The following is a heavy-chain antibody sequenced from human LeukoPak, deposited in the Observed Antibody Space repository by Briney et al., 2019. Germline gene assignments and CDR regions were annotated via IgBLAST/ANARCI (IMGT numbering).Heavy chain of an antibody. CDR1: GGTFSSYA. CDR3: ARGAPAAGTRIWFDP. J-gene: IGHJ5*02. CDR2: IIPIFGTA. V-gene: IGHV1-69*05. Sequence: GSSVKVSCKASGGTFSSYAISWVRQAPGQGLEWMGGIIPIFGTANYAQKFQGRVTITTGESASTAYMELSSLRSEDTAVYYCARGAPAAGTRIWFDPWGQGTLVTVSS. D-gene: IGHD6-13*01.